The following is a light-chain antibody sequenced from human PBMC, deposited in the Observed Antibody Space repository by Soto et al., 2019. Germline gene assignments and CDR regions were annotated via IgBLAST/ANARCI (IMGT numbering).Light chain of an antibody. CDR3: QQYGSSGT. V-gene: IGKV3-20*01. Sequence: EIVLTQSPGTLSLPPGERATLSCRASQSVSNNYLAWYQQKPGQAPRLLIYGASNRATGIPDRFSGSGSGTDFTLTISRLETEDFAVYYCQQYGSSGTFGQGTKVDIX. CDR2: GAS. CDR1: QSVSNNY. J-gene: IGKJ1*01.